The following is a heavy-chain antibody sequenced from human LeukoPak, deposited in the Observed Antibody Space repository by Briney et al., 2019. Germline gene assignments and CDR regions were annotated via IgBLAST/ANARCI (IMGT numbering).Heavy chain of an antibody. CDR1: GLTFSSYA. CDR3: AKKFLTGRLIDY. V-gene: IGHV3-23*01. Sequence: GGSLRLSCAASGLTFSSYAMTWVRQAPGKGLECVSVISGRGGSTYYADSVKGRFTSSRDNSKNTLYLQMSSLRAEDTAVFYCAKKFLTGRLIDYWGQGTLVTVSS. CDR2: ISGRGGST. J-gene: IGHJ4*02. D-gene: IGHD7-27*01.